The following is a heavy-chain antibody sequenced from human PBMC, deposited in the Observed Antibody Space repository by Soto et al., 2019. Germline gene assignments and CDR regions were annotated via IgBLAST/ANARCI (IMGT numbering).Heavy chain of an antibody. CDR3: ARQGDYGDYRDAFDI. V-gene: IGHV4-59*08. CDR1: GGSISSYY. D-gene: IGHD4-17*01. Sequence: SETLSLTCTVSGGSISSYYWSWIRQPPGKGLEWIGYIYYSGSTNYNPSLKSRVTISVDTSKNQFSLKLSSVTAADTAVYYCARQGDYGDYRDAFDIWGQGTMVTVSS. J-gene: IGHJ3*02. CDR2: IYYSGST.